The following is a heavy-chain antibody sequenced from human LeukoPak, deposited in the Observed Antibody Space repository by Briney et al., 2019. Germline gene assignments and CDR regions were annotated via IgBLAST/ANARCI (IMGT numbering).Heavy chain of an antibody. D-gene: IGHD2-15*01. CDR3: AKDAAYYYYMDV. Sequence: GSLRLSCAASGFTFSSYWMHWVRQAPGKGLVWVSRINSDGSSTSYADSVKGRFTISRDNAKNTLYLQMNSLRAEDTAVYYCAKDAAYYYYMDVWGKGTTVTVSS. CDR1: GFTFSSYW. CDR2: INSDGSST. V-gene: IGHV3-74*01. J-gene: IGHJ6*03.